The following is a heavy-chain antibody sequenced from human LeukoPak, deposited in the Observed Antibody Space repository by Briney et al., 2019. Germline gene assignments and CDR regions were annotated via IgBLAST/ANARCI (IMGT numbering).Heavy chain of an antibody. Sequence: SETLSLTCTISGGSISSYYWSWIRQPPGKGLEWIGYIYYSGSTNYNPSLKSRVTISVDTSKNQFSLKLSSVTAADTAVYYCASSVVVTAPDAFDIWGQGTMVTVSS. CDR3: ASSVVVTAPDAFDI. CDR2: IYYSGST. V-gene: IGHV4-59*01. D-gene: IGHD2-21*02. J-gene: IGHJ3*02. CDR1: GGSISSYY.